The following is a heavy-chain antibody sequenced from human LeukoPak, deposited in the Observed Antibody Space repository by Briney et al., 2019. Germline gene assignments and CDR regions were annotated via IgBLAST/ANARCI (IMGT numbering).Heavy chain of an antibody. CDR3: ARHGSLSVTGTRWFDP. CDR2: IYYTGST. Sequence: KPSETLSLTCPVSGDSISSYYWSWLRQPPRKGLEWIGYIYYTGSTNYNPSLKSRVTISVDTSKNQFSLKLTSVTAADTAVYYCARHGSLSVTGTRWFDPWGQGTLVTVSS. CDR1: GDSISSYY. J-gene: IGHJ5*02. D-gene: IGHD6-19*01. V-gene: IGHV4-59*08.